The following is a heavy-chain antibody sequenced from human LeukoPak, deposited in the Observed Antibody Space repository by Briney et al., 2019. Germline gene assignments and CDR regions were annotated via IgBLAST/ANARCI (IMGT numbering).Heavy chain of an antibody. Sequence: GGSLRLSCAASGFTFSSYGMHWVRQAPGKGLEWVAFIRYDGSNKYYADSVKGRFTISRDNSKNTLYLQMNSLRAEDTAVYYCASDRYSSSWYSYWGQGTLVTVSS. CDR1: GFTFSSYG. V-gene: IGHV3-30*02. J-gene: IGHJ4*02. CDR2: IRYDGSNK. D-gene: IGHD6-13*01. CDR3: ASDRYSSSWYSY.